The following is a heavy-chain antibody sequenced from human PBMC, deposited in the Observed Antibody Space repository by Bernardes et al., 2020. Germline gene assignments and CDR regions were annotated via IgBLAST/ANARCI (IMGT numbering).Heavy chain of an antibody. CDR1: GFTFSSYG. CDR2: IWYDGSNK. J-gene: IGHJ6*02. CDR3: ARVWVATPYYYYGMDV. Sequence: GGSLRLSCAASGFTFSSYGMHWVRQAPGKGLEWVAVIWYDGSNKYYADSVKGRFTISRDNSKNTLYLQMNSLRAEDTAVYYCARVWVATPYYYYGMDVWGQGTTVTVSS. V-gene: IGHV3-33*01. D-gene: IGHD5-12*01.